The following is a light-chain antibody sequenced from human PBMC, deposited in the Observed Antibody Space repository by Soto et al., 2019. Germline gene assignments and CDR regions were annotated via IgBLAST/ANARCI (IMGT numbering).Light chain of an antibody. CDR3: QQYASSPLLT. CDR2: GTS. Sequence: EIVLTQSPGTLSLSPGETATLSCRASQTIGRNYLAWYQQKPGQAPRLLIFGTSTRATGIPDRFSGSGSGTDFTLSISRLEPEDFAVYYCQQYASSPLLTFGGGTQVDIK. J-gene: IGKJ4*01. CDR1: QTIGRNY. V-gene: IGKV3-20*01.